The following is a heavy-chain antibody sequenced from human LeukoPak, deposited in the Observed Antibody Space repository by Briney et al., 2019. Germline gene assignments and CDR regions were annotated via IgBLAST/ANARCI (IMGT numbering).Heavy chain of an antibody. CDR1: GFTFSSYD. Sequence: PGGSLRLSCAASGFTFSSYDVHWVRQAPGKGLEWVAVISYDGSNKYYADSVKGRFIIFRDNSKNTLFLQMNSLRAEDTAVYYCGIQNSSTYLGVDYWGQGTLVTVSS. CDR2: ISYDGSNK. D-gene: IGHD2/OR15-2a*01. CDR3: GIQNSSTYLGVDY. V-gene: IGHV3-30*03. J-gene: IGHJ4*02.